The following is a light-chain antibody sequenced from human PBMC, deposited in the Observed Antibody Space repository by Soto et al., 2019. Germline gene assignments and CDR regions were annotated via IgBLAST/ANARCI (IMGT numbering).Light chain of an antibody. CDR1: QSVSSSC. V-gene: IGKV3-20*01. CDR2: GAS. J-gene: IGKJ1*01. CDR3: QQYGRP. Sequence: EIVLTQSPGTLSLSPGERATLSCRASQSVSSSCLAWYQQKPGQAPRLLIHGASSRATGIPDRFSGSGSGTDFTLTISRLEPEDFAVYYCQQYGRPFGQGTKVDIK.